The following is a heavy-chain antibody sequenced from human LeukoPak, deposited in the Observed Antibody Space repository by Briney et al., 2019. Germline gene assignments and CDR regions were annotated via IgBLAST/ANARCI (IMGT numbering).Heavy chain of an antibody. J-gene: IGHJ4*02. Sequence: SETLSLTCTVSNASISSSYWSWIRQPPGKGLEWIGYIYYSGSTTYNPSLKSRVTISVDTSKNQFSLQLTSVTAADTAVYYCARGCGGDCYLMWGQGTLVTVSS. CDR1: NASISSSY. CDR2: IYYSGST. D-gene: IGHD2-21*02. CDR3: ARGCGGDCYLM. V-gene: IGHV4-59*01.